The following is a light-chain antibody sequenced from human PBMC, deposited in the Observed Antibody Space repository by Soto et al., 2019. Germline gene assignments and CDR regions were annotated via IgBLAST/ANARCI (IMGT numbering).Light chain of an antibody. J-gene: IGKJ3*01. V-gene: IGKV3-11*01. CDR1: QSVSSY. CDR2: DAS. CDR3: QQRSNWPPGFT. Sequence: EIVLTQSPATLSLSPGERATLSCRASQSVSSYLAWYQQKPGQAPRLLIYDASNRATGIPARFSGSGSGTDFTLTISSLEPEDFAVYYCQQRSNWPPGFTFGPGTKVDNK.